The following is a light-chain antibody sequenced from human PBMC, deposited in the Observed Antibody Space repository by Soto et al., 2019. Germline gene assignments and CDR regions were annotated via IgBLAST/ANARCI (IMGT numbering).Light chain of an antibody. CDR1: QRISKW. CDR2: DAS. Sequence: DIQMTQSPSTLSASVGDRVTITCRASQRISKWLAWYQQKPGSAPELLIYDASSLLSGVPSRFSGSGSGTEFTLTISSLQPDDFATYYCQKYNSFLTFGGGTKVEIK. J-gene: IGKJ4*01. V-gene: IGKV1-5*01. CDR3: QKYNSFLT.